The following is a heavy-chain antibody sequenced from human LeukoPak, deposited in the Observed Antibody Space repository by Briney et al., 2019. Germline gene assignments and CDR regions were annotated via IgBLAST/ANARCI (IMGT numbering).Heavy chain of an antibody. CDR2: ISSGGDIM. V-gene: IGHV3-11*01. Sequence: GGPLRLSCAASGLRFSDYYVSWIRKAPGKGLQWVSYISSGGDIMHYADSVKGRFTSSRDNAKNSGYLEMNSLGAEDTAVYYCATNLIGAGEYFQQWGQGTLVTVSS. J-gene: IGHJ1*01. CDR3: ATNLIGAGEYFQQ. D-gene: IGHD2/OR15-2a*01. CDR1: GLRFSDYY.